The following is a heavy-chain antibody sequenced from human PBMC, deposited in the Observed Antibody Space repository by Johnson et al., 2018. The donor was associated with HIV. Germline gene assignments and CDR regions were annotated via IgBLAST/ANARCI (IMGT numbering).Heavy chain of an antibody. Sequence: VQLVESGGGVVQPGRSLRLSCAASGFTFSSYAMHWVRQATGKGLEWVSAIGTAGDTYYPGSVKGRFTISRDNSKNTLYLQMNSLGAEDTAVYYCAKEGSTVIWGQGTMVTVSS. CDR3: AKEGSTVI. V-gene: IGHV3-13*01. J-gene: IGHJ3*01. D-gene: IGHD4-11*01. CDR1: GFTFSSYA. CDR2: IGTAGDT.